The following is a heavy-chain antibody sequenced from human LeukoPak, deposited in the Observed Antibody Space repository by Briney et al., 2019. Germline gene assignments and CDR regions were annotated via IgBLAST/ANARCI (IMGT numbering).Heavy chain of an antibody. Sequence: NPGGSLRLSCAASGFTFSSYNMNWVRQAPGKGLEWVSSITSSSSYIYYADSVKGRFTISRDNAKNSLYLQINSLRAEDTAVYYCARDPYSGGYGDYYYYYMDVWGKGTTVTISS. CDR3: ARDPYSGGYGDYYYYYMDV. CDR2: ITSSSSYI. D-gene: IGHD1-26*01. CDR1: GFTFSSYN. V-gene: IGHV3-21*01. J-gene: IGHJ6*03.